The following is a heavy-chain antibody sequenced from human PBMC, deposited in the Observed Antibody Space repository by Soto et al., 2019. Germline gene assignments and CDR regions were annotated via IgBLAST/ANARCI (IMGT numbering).Heavy chain of an antibody. CDR1: GFDFSNSE. D-gene: IGHD1-1*01. J-gene: IGHJ6*02. CDR3: ARDLPDNWNGRRWYYSYGMDV. CDR2: ISTTGTIF. Sequence: PGGSLRLSCAASGFDFSNSEMNWVRQVPGKGLEWLTYISTTGTIFYYSDSVEGRFSVSRDNAKNSLYLQMDSLRAEDTAVYYCARDLPDNWNGRRWYYSYGMDVWGQGTTVTVSS. V-gene: IGHV3-48*03.